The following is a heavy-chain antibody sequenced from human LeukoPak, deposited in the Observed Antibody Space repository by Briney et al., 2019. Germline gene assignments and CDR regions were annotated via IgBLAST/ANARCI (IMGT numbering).Heavy chain of an antibody. D-gene: IGHD3-22*01. CDR3: ARGLYDSSGYYYGY. CDR2: IYSGGST. Sequence: PGGSLRLSCAASGFTVNSNYMSWVRQAPGKGLEWVSVIYSGGSTYYADSVKGRFTISRDNSKNTLYLQMNSLRAEDTAVYYCARGLYDSSGYYYGYWGQGTLVTVSS. CDR1: GFTVNSNY. J-gene: IGHJ4*02. V-gene: IGHV3-66*01.